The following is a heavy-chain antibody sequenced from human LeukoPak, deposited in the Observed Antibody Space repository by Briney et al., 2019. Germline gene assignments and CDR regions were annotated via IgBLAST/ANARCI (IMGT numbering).Heavy chain of an antibody. D-gene: IGHD2-2*01. Sequence: ASVKLSCKVSGYTHTELSMHWVRHAPGKGLEWMGGFDPEGGEKIYAQKFQGRVTIKEDTSTDTAYMELSSLRSEDTAVYYCATVPSYCSSTSCYVFDYWGQGTLVTVSS. J-gene: IGHJ4*02. CDR3: ATVPSYCSSTSCYVFDY. CDR2: FDPEGGEK. V-gene: IGHV1-24*01. CDR1: GYTHTELS.